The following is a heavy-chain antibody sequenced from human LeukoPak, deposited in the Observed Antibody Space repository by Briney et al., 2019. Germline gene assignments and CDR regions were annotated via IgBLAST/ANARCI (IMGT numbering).Heavy chain of an antibody. CDR1: GFTFTNFA. D-gene: IGHD3-10*01. Sequence: PGGSLRLSCAASGFTFTNFAMHWVRQAPGKGLEWVAVISYDGSNKYYADSVKGRFTISRDNSKNTLYLQMNSLRAEDTAVYYCAREIAMVRGVIDYWGQGTLVTVSS. CDR3: AREIAMVRGVIDY. J-gene: IGHJ4*02. CDR2: ISYDGSNK. V-gene: IGHV3-30-3*01.